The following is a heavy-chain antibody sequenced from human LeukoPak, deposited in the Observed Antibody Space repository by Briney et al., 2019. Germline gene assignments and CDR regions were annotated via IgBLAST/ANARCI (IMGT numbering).Heavy chain of an antibody. CDR3: SRSSGSYYSGAYYFDY. D-gene: IGHD3-10*01. CDR2: IYPGDSDT. CDR1: GYSFTNYC. V-gene: IGHV5-51*01. J-gene: IGHJ4*02. Sequence: GESLKISCKGSGYSFTNYCIGWVRQMPGKGLEWVGIIYPGDSDTRYSRSFQGQVTISAEKSISTAYLQWSSLKASDTAMYYCSRSSGSYYSGAYYFDYWGQGTLVTVSS.